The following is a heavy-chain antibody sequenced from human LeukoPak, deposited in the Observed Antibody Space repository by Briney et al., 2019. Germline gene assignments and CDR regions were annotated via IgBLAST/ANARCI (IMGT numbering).Heavy chain of an antibody. CDR3: ATPPYYYDSSGYS. CDR1: GFTVSSNY. Sequence: PGGSLRLSCAASGFTVSSNYMSWVRQAPGKGLEWLSAISGSGGSTYYADSVKGRFTISRDNSKNTLYLQMNSLRAENTAVYYCATPPYYYDSSGYSWGQGTLVTVSS. CDR2: ISGSGGST. V-gene: IGHV3-23*01. J-gene: IGHJ4*02. D-gene: IGHD3-22*01.